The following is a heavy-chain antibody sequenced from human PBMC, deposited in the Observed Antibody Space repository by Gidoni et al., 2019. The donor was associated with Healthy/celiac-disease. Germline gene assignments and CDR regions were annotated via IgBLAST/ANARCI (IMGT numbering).Heavy chain of an antibody. Sequence: EVQLVQSGAEVKKPGESLKISCKGSGYSFTSYWIGWVRQMPGKGLEWMGIIYPGDSDTRYSPSFQGQVTISADKSISTAYLQWSSLKASDTAMYYCARNRGYSYDSDYYDINGPSDGMDVWGQGTTVTVSS. D-gene: IGHD3-22*01. J-gene: IGHJ6*02. CDR1: GYSFTSYW. CDR3: ARNRGYSYDSDYYDINGPSDGMDV. V-gene: IGHV5-51*03. CDR2: IYPGDSDT.